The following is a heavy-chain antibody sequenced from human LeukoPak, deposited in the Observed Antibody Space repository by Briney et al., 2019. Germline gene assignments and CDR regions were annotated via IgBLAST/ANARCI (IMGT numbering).Heavy chain of an antibody. D-gene: IGHD5-12*01. V-gene: IGHV4-31*03. Sequence: SETLSLTCTASDGSINSDGYYWSWVRQLPGKGLDWVGYIHYSGSAYYNPSLRSRVTISVDTSKNQFSLKVTSVTVADTAVYYCAELGYGGDFGGQGTLVTVSS. CDR2: IHYSGSA. CDR3: AELGYGGDF. J-gene: IGHJ4*02. CDR1: DGSINSDGYY.